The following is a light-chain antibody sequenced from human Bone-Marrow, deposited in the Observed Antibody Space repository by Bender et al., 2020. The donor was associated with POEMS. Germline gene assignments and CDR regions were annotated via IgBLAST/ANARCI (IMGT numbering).Light chain of an antibody. V-gene: IGLV3-10*01. Sequence: SYGLTQPPSVSVSPGQTARITCSGDSLPKQHVYWYQQRSGQAPVLVISKDSRRPSGIPARFSGSSSGTVATLTLSGAQVEDEGDYYCYSPDSSGHVWVFGGGTTLTVL. J-gene: IGLJ3*02. CDR3: YSPDSSGHVWV. CDR2: KDS. CDR1: SLPKQH.